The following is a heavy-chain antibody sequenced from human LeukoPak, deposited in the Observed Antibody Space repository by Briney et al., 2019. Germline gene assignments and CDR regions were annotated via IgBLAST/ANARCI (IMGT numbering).Heavy chain of an antibody. Sequence: AASVKVSCKASGYTFTSYDINWVRQATGQGLEWMGRMNPNSGNTGYAQKFQGRVTITRDTSASTAYMELSSLRSEDTAVYYCARATTYYYGSGSPESAWDFDYWGQGTLVTVSS. D-gene: IGHD3-10*01. CDR3: ARATTYYYGSGSPESAWDFDY. J-gene: IGHJ4*02. CDR1: GYTFTSYD. V-gene: IGHV1-8*03. CDR2: MNPNSGNT.